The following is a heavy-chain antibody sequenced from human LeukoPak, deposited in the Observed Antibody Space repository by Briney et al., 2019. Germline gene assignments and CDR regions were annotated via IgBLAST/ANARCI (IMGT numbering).Heavy chain of an antibody. D-gene: IGHD3/OR15-3a*01. CDR3: TRASAGLSYLDL. J-gene: IGHJ2*01. CDR1: GFNFSTSW. V-gene: IGHV3-74*01. CDR2: INTDGSSR. Sequence: GGSLRLSCAASGFNFSTSWMNWVRQAPGKGLVCVLRINTDGSSRSYADSVKGRFTISRDNAKNTLYLQMNSLRAEDTAIYYCTRASAGLSYLDLWGRGTLVTVSS.